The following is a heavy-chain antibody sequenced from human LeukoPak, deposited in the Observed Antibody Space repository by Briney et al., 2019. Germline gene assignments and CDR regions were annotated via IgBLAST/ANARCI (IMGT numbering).Heavy chain of an antibody. J-gene: IGHJ4*02. CDR3: TRVSYYDFWSGYITPFDY. CDR1: GGTFSSYA. D-gene: IGHD3-3*01. CDR2: IRSKAYGGTT. Sequence: SCKASGGTFSSYAISWVRQAPGKGLEWVGFIRSKAYGGTTEYAASVKGRFTISRDDSKSIAYLQMNSLKTEDTAVYYCTRVSYYDFWSGYITPFDYWGQGTLVTVSS. V-gene: IGHV3-49*04.